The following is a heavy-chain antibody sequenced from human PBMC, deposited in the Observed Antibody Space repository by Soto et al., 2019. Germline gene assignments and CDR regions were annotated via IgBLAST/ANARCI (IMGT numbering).Heavy chain of an antibody. CDR2: INHSGST. CDR1: GGSISSYY. Sequence: SETLSLTCTVSGGSISSYYWSWVRQPPGKGLEWIGEINHSGSTNYNPSLKSRVTISVDTSKNQFSLKLISVTAADTAVYYCARVGVGQQLAAGFDPWGQGTLVTVSS. V-gene: IGHV4-34*01. J-gene: IGHJ5*02. CDR3: ARVGVGQQLAAGFDP. D-gene: IGHD6-13*01.